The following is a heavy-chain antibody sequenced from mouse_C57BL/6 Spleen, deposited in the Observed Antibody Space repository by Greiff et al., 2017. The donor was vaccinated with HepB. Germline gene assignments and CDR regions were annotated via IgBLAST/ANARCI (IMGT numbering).Heavy chain of an antibody. Sequence: VQLQQSGPELVKPGASVKISCKASGYTFTDYYMNWVKQSHGKSLEWIGDINPNNGGTSYNQKFKGKATLTVDKSSSTAYMELRSLTSEDSAVYYCARHWAYFDYWGQGTTLTVSS. CDR3: ARHWAYFDY. J-gene: IGHJ2*01. V-gene: IGHV1-26*01. D-gene: IGHD4-1*01. CDR2: INPNNGGT. CDR1: GYTFTDYY.